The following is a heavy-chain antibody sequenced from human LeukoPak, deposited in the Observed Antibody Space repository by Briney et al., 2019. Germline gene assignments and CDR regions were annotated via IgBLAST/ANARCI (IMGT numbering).Heavy chain of an antibody. CDR2: ISYDGSNK. J-gene: IGHJ4*02. V-gene: IGHV3-30*03. D-gene: IGHD2-2*01. CDR3: ATCLSSTSCILDY. Sequence: GGSLRLSCAASGFTFSSYGMHWVRQAPGKGLEWVAVISYDGSNKYYADSVKGRFTISRDNSKNTLYLQMNSLRAEDTAVYYCATCLSSTSCILDYWGQGTLVTVSS. CDR1: GFTFSSYG.